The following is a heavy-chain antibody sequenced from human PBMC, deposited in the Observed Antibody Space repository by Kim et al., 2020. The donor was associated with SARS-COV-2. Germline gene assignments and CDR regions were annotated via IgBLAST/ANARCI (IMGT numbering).Heavy chain of an antibody. CDR2: MSKSGSSI. J-gene: IGHJ4*02. CDR3: ARSYRATVGF. D-gene: IGHD2-15*01. CDR1: GFTFSDYS. V-gene: IGHV3-11*01. Sequence: GGSLRLSCAASGFTFSDYSMSWIRQAPGKGLEWISYMSKSGSSIYYADSVKGRFTISRDNAKNSLYLQMNSLRAEDTAVYYCARSYRATVGFWGQGTLVT.